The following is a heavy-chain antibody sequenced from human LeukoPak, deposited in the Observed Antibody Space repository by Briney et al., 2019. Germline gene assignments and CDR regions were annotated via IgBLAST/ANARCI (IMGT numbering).Heavy chain of an antibody. D-gene: IGHD3-10*01. CDR3: ARGDYGSGSHYSPNSYHMDV. V-gene: IGHV1-2*02. Sequence: ASVKVSCKASGYTFTGYYMHWVRQAPGQGLEWMGWINHNSGGTNYAQKFQGRVTMTRDTSISTSYMELSRLRYDDTAVYYCARGDYGSGSHYSPNSYHMDVWGKGTTVTVSS. J-gene: IGHJ6*03. CDR2: INHNSGGT. CDR1: GYTFTGYY.